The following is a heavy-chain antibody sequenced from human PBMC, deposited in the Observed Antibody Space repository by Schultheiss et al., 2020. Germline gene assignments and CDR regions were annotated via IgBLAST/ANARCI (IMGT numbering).Heavy chain of an antibody. CDR3: AKDAGYSYGPGEVDY. CDR2: ISWNSGSI. V-gene: IGHV3-9*01. CDR1: GFTFDDYA. Sequence: SLRLSCAASGFTFDDYAMHWVRQAPGKGLEWVSGISWNSGSIGYADSVKGRFTISRDNAKNSLYLQMNSLRAEDTALYYCAKDAGYSYGPGEVDYWGQGTLVTVSS. J-gene: IGHJ4*02. D-gene: IGHD5-18*01.